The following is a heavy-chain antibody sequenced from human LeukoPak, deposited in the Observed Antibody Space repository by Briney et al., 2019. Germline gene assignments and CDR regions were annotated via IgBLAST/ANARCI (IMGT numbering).Heavy chain of an antibody. D-gene: IGHD3-10*01. J-gene: IGHJ3*02. CDR1: GYTFTSYG. Sequence: ASVEVPCKASGYTFTSYGISWVRQAPGQGLEWMGWISAYNGNTNYAQKLQGRVTMTTDTSTSTAYMELRSLRSDDTAVYYCARDPPFLGPQLLWFGAPDAFDIWGQGTMVTVSS. CDR2: ISAYNGNT. V-gene: IGHV1-18*01. CDR3: ARDPPFLGPQLLWFGAPDAFDI.